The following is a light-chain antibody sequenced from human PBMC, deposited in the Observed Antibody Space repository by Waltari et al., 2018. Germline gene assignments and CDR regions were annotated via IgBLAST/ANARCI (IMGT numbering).Light chain of an antibody. V-gene: IGLV1-40*01. CDR3: QSYDSSVSAWV. J-gene: IGLJ3*02. CDR2: GHN. CDR1: SSNIGAGYD. Sequence: QSVLTQPPPVSGAPGQSITISCPGRSSNIGAGYDVHWYQHLPGTAPKLLIYGHNNRPSGVPDRFSGSKSGTSASLAITGLQAEDEADYYCQSYDSSVSAWVFGGGTKLTVV.